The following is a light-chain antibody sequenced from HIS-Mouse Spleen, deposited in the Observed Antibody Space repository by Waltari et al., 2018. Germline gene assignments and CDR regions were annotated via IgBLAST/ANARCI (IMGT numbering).Light chain of an antibody. CDR2: QDS. J-gene: IGLJ2*01. CDR1: KLGDKY. CDR3: QAWDSSTDVV. V-gene: IGLV3-1*01. Sequence: SYELTQPPSVSVSPGQTASITCSGDKLGDKYACWYQQKPAQSPVLVIYQDSKRPSGLPERFAGSNSGNTATLTISGTQAMDEADYYCQAWDSSTDVVFGGGTKLTVL.